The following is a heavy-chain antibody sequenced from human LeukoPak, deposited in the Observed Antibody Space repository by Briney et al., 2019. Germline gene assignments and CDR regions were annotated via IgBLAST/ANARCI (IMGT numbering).Heavy chain of an antibody. CDR3: ARDYPTWIQLWSHFDY. D-gene: IGHD5-18*01. CDR2: MSPNSGNT. V-gene: IGHV1-8*01. CDR1: GYSFTTYD. J-gene: IGHJ4*02. Sequence: ASVRVSCKASGYSFTTYDINWVRLATGQGLEWMGWMSPNSGNTGYAQKLQGRVTMTTDTSTSTAYMELRSLRSDDTAVYYCARDYPTWIQLWSHFDYWGQGTLVTVSS.